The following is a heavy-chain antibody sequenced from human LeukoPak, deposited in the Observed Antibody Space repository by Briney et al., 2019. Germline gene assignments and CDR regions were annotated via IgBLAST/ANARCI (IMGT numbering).Heavy chain of an antibody. J-gene: IGHJ6*03. CDR3: AGKSMVRGVSPAFSYYYYYYMDV. Sequence: SETLSLTCAVYGGSFSGYYWSWIRQPPGKGLEWIGEINHSGSTSYNPSLKSRVTISVDTSKNQFSLKLSSVTAADTAVYYCAGKSMVRGVSPAFSYYYYYYMDVWGKGTTVTISS. CDR2: INHSGST. V-gene: IGHV4-34*01. CDR1: GGSFSGYY. D-gene: IGHD3-10*01.